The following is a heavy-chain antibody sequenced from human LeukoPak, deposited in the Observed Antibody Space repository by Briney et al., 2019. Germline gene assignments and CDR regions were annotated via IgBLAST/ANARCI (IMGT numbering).Heavy chain of an antibody. CDR2: INPNSGGT. Sequence: ASVKVSCKTSGYTFTSYGISWVRQAPGQGLEWMGWINPNSGGTNYAQKFQGRVTMTRDTSISTAYMELSRLRSDDTAVYYCARLSNYRDYWGQGTLVTVSS. CDR1: GYTFTSYG. J-gene: IGHJ4*02. V-gene: IGHV1-2*02. D-gene: IGHD4-11*01. CDR3: ARLSNYRDY.